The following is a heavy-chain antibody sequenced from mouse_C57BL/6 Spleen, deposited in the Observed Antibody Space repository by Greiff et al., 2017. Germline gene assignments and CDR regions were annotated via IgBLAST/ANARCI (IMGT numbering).Heavy chain of an antibody. CDR2: IYPRSGNT. V-gene: IGHV1-81*01. D-gene: IGHD2-4*01. Sequence: QVQLQQSGAELARPGASVKLSCKASGYTFTSYGISWVKQRTGQGLEWIGEIYPRSGNTYYNEKFKGKATLTADKSSSTAYMELRSLTSEDSAVYFCARYYDYDDRSRDYWGEGTSVTVSS. J-gene: IGHJ4*01. CDR3: ARYYDYDDRSRDY. CDR1: GYTFTSYG.